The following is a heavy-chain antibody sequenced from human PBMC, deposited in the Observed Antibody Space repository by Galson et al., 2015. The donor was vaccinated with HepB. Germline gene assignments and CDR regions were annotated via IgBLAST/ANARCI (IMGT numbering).Heavy chain of an antibody. CDR3: AHTGPNWVTSGWYFFDS. Sequence: PALVKPTQTLTLTCTFSGFSLRSTGVGVGWIRQPPGRALEWLALVYWDDDKWFSPSLKSRLTITKDTSINQVVLTMINMDPVDTATYYCAHTGPNWVTSGWYFFDSWGQGTLVTVSS. CDR2: VYWDDDK. J-gene: IGHJ4*02. D-gene: IGHD6-19*01. V-gene: IGHV2-5*02. CDR1: GFSLRSTGVG.